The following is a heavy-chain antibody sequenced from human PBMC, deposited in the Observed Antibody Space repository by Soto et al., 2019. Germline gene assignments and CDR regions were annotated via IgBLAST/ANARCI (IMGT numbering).Heavy chain of an antibody. V-gene: IGHV4-59*08. CDR2: IYYSGGT. CDR1: GGSISSYY. J-gene: IGHJ4*02. D-gene: IGHD3-10*01. Sequence: PSETLSLTCTVSGGSISSYYWSWIRQPPGKGLEWIGYIYYSGGTNYNPSLKSRVTISVDTSKNQFSLKLSSVTAADTAMYYCARKGYYPSGRINLFDSWGQGTLVTVSS. CDR3: ARKGYYPSGRINLFDS.